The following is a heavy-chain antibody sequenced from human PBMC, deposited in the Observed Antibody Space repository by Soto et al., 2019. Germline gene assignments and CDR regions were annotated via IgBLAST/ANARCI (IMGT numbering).Heavy chain of an antibody. V-gene: IGHV4-30-4*01. CDR3: ASLYMAGTTYTTYRDWFDP. Sequence: QVQLQESGPGLVKPSQTLSLTCTVSGGSISSGDYYWSWIRQPPGKGLEWIGYIYYSGSTYYNPSLKSRVTISVDTSKNQFSLKLSSVTAADTAVYYCASLYMAGTTYTTYRDWFDPWGQGTLVTVSS. D-gene: IGHD1-7*01. CDR2: IYYSGST. J-gene: IGHJ5*02. CDR1: GGSISSGDYY.